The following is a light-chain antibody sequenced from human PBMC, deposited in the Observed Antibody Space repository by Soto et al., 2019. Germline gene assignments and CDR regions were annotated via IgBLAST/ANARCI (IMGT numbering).Light chain of an antibody. J-gene: IGKJ1*01. Sequence: DIQMTQSLSTLSASVGDRVTITCRASQSIDSWLAWYQHKPGKAPKLLIFKASTLETGVPSRFSGSGSETEFTLTISSLQPDDSATYYCQPYNSYSRTFGQGTKVHI. V-gene: IGKV1-5*03. CDR1: QSIDSW. CDR3: QPYNSYSRT. CDR2: KAS.